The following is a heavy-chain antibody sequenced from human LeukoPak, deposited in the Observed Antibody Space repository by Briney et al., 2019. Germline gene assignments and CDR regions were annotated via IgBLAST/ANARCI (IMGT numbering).Heavy chain of an antibody. V-gene: IGHV3-23*01. CDR3: AKAYSASCYSALDY. D-gene: IGHD2-2*02. CDR2: ISADGGST. J-gene: IGHJ4*02. CDR1: GFTFISYA. Sequence: PGGSLRLSCATPGFTFISYAMSSVRQAPGKGLEWVSVISADGGSTYYADSVKGRFTISRDNSKNTLYLQMNSLRAEDTAVYYCAKAYSASCYSALDYWGQGTLVTVSS.